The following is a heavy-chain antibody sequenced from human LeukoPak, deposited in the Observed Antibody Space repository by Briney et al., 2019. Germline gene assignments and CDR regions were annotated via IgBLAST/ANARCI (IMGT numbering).Heavy chain of an antibody. V-gene: IGHV3-23*01. D-gene: IGHD5-24*01. CDR1: GFTFSSYA. J-gene: IGHJ3*01. CDR2: ISVSGTYT. Sequence: GGSLRLSCAASGFTFSSYAMSWVRQAPGKGLEWVSSISVSGTYTYYADSVKGRFTISRDNSKNTLPLQMNSLRVEDTAMYFCAKDIQLSTWGLGTMVTVSS. CDR3: AKDIQLST.